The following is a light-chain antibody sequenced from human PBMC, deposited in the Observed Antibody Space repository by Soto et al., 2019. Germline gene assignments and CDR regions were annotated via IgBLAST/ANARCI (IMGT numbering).Light chain of an antibody. V-gene: IGKV4-1*01. Sequence: DIVMTQSPDSLAVSLGERATINCKSSQSVLYSSNNKNYLAWYQQKAGQPPKLLIYWASARESGVPDRFSGSGSGIDFTLTISSLQAEDVAVYSCQQYYSTPWTFGQGTKLEIK. J-gene: IGKJ1*01. CDR1: QSVLYSSNNKNY. CDR2: WAS. CDR3: QQYYSTPWT.